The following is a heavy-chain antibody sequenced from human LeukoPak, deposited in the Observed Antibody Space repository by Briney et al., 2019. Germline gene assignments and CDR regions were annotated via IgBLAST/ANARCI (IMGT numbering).Heavy chain of an antibody. CDR3: AKDIGIAVAGHFDY. CDR1: GFTFSSYW. Sequence: GGSLRLSCAASGFTFSSYWMSWVRQAPGKGLEWVANIKQDGSEKYYVDSVKGRFTISRDNAKNSLYLQMNSLRAEDTALYYCAKDIGIAVAGHFDYWGQGTLVTVSS. CDR2: IKQDGSEK. D-gene: IGHD6-19*01. J-gene: IGHJ4*02. V-gene: IGHV3-7*03.